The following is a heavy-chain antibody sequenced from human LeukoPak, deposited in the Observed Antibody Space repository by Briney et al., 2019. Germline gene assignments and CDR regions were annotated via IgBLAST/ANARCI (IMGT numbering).Heavy chain of an antibody. J-gene: IGHJ5*02. CDR2: ISGYNGNT. CDR3: ARGLGEGATNWFDP. V-gene: IGHV1-18*01. CDR1: GYTFTSYG. D-gene: IGHD1-26*01. Sequence: APVKVSCKASGYTFTSYGISWVRQAPGQGLEWMGWISGYNGNTNYAQKFQGRVTMTRSTSISTAYMELSNLRSEDTAVYYCARGLGEGATNWFDPWGQGTLVTVSS.